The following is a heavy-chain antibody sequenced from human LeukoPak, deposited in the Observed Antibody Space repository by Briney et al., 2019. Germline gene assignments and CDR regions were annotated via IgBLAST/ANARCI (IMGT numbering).Heavy chain of an antibody. CDR3: ARGRDGYNYGGFDY. Sequence: GGSLRLSCAASGFTLSSYAIHWVRQAPGKGLEWVAVISYDGSNKYYADSVKGRFTISRDNSKNTLYLQMNCLRAEDTAVYYCARGRDGYNYGGFDYWGQGTLVTVSS. D-gene: IGHD5-24*01. CDR2: ISYDGSNK. CDR1: GFTLSSYA. J-gene: IGHJ4*02. V-gene: IGHV3-30*04.